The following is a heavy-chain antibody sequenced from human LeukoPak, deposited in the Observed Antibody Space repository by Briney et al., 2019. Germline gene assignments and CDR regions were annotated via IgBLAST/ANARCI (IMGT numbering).Heavy chain of an antibody. V-gene: IGHV1-3*01. CDR3: AREVAI. Sequence: ASVKVSCKASGYTLSTYTMHWLRQAPGQRPEWMGCIYAGNGNVKYSQNFQARVTISRDTSANTAYLELSSLRSEDTAVYYCAREVAIWGQGTLVTVSS. J-gene: IGHJ4*02. CDR1: GYTLSTYT. CDR2: IYAGNGNV. D-gene: IGHD2-15*01.